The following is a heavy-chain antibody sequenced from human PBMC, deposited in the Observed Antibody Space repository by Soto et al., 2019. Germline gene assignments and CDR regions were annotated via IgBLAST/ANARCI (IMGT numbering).Heavy chain of an antibody. Sequence: AVKVSCKASGGTFSSYAISWVRQAPGQGLEWMGGIIPIFGTANYAQKFQGRVTITADESTSTAYMELSSLRSEDTAVYYCARSGEFYCSGGSCYFDYWGQGTLVTVSS. CDR2: IIPIFGTA. CDR1: GGTFSSYA. V-gene: IGHV1-69*13. D-gene: IGHD2-15*01. CDR3: ARSGEFYCSGGSCYFDY. J-gene: IGHJ4*02.